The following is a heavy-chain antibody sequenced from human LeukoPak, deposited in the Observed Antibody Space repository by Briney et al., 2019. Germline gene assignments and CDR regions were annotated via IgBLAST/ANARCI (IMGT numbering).Heavy chain of an antibody. CDR2: INPSSGGT. V-gene: IGHV1-2*02. CDR1: GYTFTGYY. J-gene: IGHJ5*02. CDR3: ARPYCSSTSCYENWFDP. Sequence: ASVKVSCKASGYTFTGYYMHWVRQAPGQGLGWMGWINPSSGGTNYAQKFQGRVTMTRDTSISTAYLELSRLRSDDTAVYYCARPYCSSTSCYENWFDPWGQGTLVTVSS. D-gene: IGHD2-2*01.